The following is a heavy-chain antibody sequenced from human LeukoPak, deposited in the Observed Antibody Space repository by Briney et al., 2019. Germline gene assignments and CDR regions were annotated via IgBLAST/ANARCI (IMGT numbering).Heavy chain of an antibody. V-gene: IGHV4-34*01. CDR3: ARVSDIMISFGGGISYFDY. CDR1: GGSFSDYH. Sequence: SETLSLTCALYGGSFSDYHWTWIRQPPGKGLEWIGEINHSGGTDYNPSLRSRLTISVDTSKKQFSLQLSSVTATDTGVYYCARVSDIMISFGGGISYFDYWGQGSLVTVSS. J-gene: IGHJ4*02. D-gene: IGHD3-16*02. CDR2: INHSGGT.